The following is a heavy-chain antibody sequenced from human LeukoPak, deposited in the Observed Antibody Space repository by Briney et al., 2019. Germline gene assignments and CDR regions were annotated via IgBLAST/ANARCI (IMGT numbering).Heavy chain of an antibody. Sequence: GGSLRLSCAASGFTFSSYAMHWVRQAPGKGLEWVSAISGSGGSTYYADSVKGRFTISRDNSKNTLYLQMNSLRAEDTAVYYCARGGSYLSAFDIWGQGTMVTVSS. J-gene: IGHJ3*02. V-gene: IGHV3-23*01. CDR3: ARGGSYLSAFDI. D-gene: IGHD1-26*01. CDR2: ISGSGGST. CDR1: GFTFSSYA.